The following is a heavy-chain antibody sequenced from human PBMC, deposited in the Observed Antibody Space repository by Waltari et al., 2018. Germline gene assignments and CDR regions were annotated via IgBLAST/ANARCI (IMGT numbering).Heavy chain of an antibody. CDR2: INAGNGNT. V-gene: IGHV1-3*01. J-gene: IGHJ4*02. CDR1: VYTFPTYA. CDR3: AREASSWGFDY. D-gene: IGHD6-13*01. Sequence: VHLVQSGAGGNRHGPSGRVACRAPVYTFPTYAMPWRRQAPGQRLEWMGWINAGNGNTKYSQKFQGRVTITRDTSASTAYMELSSLRSEDTAVYYCAREASSWGFDYWGQGTLVTVSS.